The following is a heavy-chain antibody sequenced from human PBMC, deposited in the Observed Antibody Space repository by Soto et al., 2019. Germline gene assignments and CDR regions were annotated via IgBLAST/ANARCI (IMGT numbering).Heavy chain of an antibody. CDR3: VRRGYNWQFSDY. Sequence: GGSLRLSCAASGFTFSSCAMHWVRQAPGKGLEWVAVISYDGSNKYYADSVKGRFTISRDNSKNTLYLEMSSLRPEDTAVYYCVRRGYNWQFSDYWGQGTLVTVSS. J-gene: IGHJ4*02. D-gene: IGHD6-25*01. CDR2: ISYDGSNK. CDR1: GFTFSSCA. V-gene: IGHV3-30-3*01.